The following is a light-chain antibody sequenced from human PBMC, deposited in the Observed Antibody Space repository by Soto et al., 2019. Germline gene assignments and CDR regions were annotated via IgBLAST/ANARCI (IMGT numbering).Light chain of an antibody. CDR3: QQYNNWWT. Sequence: EIVMTQSPATLSVSPGERATLSCRASQSVSNNLAWYQKKPGQAPRLLIYGASTRATGIPARFSGSGSGTEFTLTISSLQSEDFAFYYCQQYNNWWTFGQGTRV. CDR2: GAS. CDR1: QSVSNN. V-gene: IGKV3-15*01. J-gene: IGKJ1*01.